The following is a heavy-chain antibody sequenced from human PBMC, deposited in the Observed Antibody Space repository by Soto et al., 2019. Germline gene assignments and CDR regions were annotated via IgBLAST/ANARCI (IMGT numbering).Heavy chain of an antibody. CDR3: ARGYSSSWYHHYYYYYGMDV. CDR2: INHSGST. J-gene: IGHJ6*02. CDR1: GGSFSGYY. V-gene: IGHV4-34*01. D-gene: IGHD6-13*01. Sequence: LSLTCAVYGGSFSGYYWSWIRQPPGKGLEWIGEINHSGSTNYNPSLKSRVTISVDTSKNQFSLKLSSVTAADTAVYYCARGYSSSWYHHYYYYYGMDVWGQGTTVTVSS.